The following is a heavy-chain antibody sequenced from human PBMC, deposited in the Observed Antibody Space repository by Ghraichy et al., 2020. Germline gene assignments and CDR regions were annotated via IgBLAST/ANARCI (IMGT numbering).Heavy chain of an antibody. CDR3: TRAFVVVPAAIRYYYYYGMDV. CDR1: GFTFGDYA. D-gene: IGHD2-2*01. CDR2: IRSKAYGGTT. Sequence: GGSLRLSCTASGFTFGDYAMSWFRQAPGKGLEWVGFIRSKAYGGTTEYAASVKGRFTISRDDSKSIAYLQMNSLKTEDTAVYYCTRAFVVVPAAIRYYYYYGMDVWGQGTTVTVSS. V-gene: IGHV3-49*03. J-gene: IGHJ6*02.